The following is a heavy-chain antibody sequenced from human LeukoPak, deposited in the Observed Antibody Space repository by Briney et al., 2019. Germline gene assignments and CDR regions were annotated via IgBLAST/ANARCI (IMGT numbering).Heavy chain of an antibody. CDR3: AKRGGSSYNWNYYYGMDV. V-gene: IGHV3-23*01. J-gene: IGHJ6*02. CDR2: ISGSGGST. D-gene: IGHD1-20*01. CDR1: GFTFSSYA. Sequence: PGGSLRLSCAASGFTFSSYAMSWVRQAPGKGLEWVSAISGSGGSTYYADSVKGRFTISRDNSKNTLYLQMNSLRAEDTAVYYCAKRGGSSYNWNYYYGMDVWGQGTTVTVSS.